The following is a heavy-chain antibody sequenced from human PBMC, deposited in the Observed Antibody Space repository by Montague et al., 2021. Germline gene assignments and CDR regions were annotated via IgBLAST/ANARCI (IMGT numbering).Heavy chain of an antibody. CDR3: THRSYYGSGSYYGHFDY. D-gene: IGHD3-10*01. Sequence: PALVKPTQTLTLTCTFSGFSLSTSGVAVGWVRQPPGKALEWLALIYWDDDKSYSPSLKSRLTITKDTSTDQVVLTVTNMDPVDTATYYCTHRSYYGSGSYYGHFDYWGQGTLVTVSS. V-gene: IGHV2-5*02. CDR1: GFSLSTSGVA. J-gene: IGHJ4*02. CDR2: IYWDDDK.